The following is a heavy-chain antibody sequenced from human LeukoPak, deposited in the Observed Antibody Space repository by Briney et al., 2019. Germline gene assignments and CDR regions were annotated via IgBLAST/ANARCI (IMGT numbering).Heavy chain of an antibody. V-gene: IGHV3-23*01. J-gene: IGHJ6*03. Sequence: PGGSLRLSCVASGFTFSNYAMSWVRQAPGKGLEYVSPISASGLSTYYTDSVRGRFTNSRDNSKNTLYLQMNSLRAEDTAVYYCATHGSAHYYMDVWGKGTTVTISS. CDR2: ISASGLST. D-gene: IGHD2-2*03. CDR3: ATHGSAHYYMDV. CDR1: GFTFSNYA.